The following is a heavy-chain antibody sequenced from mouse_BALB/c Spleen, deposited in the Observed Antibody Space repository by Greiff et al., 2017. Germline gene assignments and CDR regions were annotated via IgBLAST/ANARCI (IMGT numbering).Heavy chain of an antibody. D-gene: IGHD2-4*01. V-gene: IGHV5-4*02. Sequence: DVHLVESGGGLVKPGGSLKLSCAASGFTFSDYYMYWVRQTPEKRLEWVATISDGGSYTYYPDSVKGRFTISRDNAKNNLYLQMSSLKSEDTAMYYSARTSRSTMITWFAYWGQGTLVTVSA. J-gene: IGHJ3*01. CDR3: ARTSRSTMITWFAY. CDR1: GFTFSDYY. CDR2: ISDGGSYT.